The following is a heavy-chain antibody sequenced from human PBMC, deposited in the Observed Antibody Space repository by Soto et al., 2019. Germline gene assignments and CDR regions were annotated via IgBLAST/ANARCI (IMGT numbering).Heavy chain of an antibody. CDR1: GFTFSSYG. J-gene: IGHJ4*02. V-gene: IGHV3-30*18. Sequence: PGGSLRLSCAASGFTFSSYGMHWVRQAPGKGLEWVAVISYDGSNKYYADSVKGRFTISRDNSKNTLYLQMNSLRAEDTAVYYCAKDRQPSITMIVTQGGYYFDYWGQGTLVTVSS. CDR3: AKDRQPSITMIVTQGGYYFDY. CDR2: ISYDGSNK. D-gene: IGHD3-22*01.